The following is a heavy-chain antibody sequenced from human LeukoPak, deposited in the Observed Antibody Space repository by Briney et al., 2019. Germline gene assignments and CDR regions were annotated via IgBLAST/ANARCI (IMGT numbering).Heavy chain of an antibody. CDR2: TYYSGST. J-gene: IGHJ5*02. D-gene: IGHD2-2*01. CDR1: GGSISSYY. Sequence: SETLSLTCIVSGGSISSYYWSWIRQPPGKGLEWIGYTYYSGSTNYNPSLKSRVTISVDTSKNQFSLKLSSVTAADTAVYYCARDSALRYCSSTSCYAGGWFDPWGQGTLVTVSS. V-gene: IGHV4-59*12. CDR3: ARDSALRYCSSTSCYAGGWFDP.